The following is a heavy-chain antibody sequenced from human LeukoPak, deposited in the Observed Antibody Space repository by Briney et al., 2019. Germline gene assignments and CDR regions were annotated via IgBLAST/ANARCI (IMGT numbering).Heavy chain of an antibody. CDR2: IYHSGST. Sequence: KTSETLSLTCTVSGYSISSGYYWGWIRQPPGKGLERIGSIYHSGSTYYIPSLKRRVTISVDTSKNQLSLKLSSVTAADTAVYYCARNISYYYCMDVWGKGTTVTVSS. J-gene: IGHJ6*03. V-gene: IGHV4-38-2*02. CDR3: ARNISYYYCMDV. CDR1: GYSISSGYY.